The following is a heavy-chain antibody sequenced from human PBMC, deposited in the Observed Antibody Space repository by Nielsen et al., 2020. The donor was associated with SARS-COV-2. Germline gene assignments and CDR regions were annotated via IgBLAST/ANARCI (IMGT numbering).Heavy chain of an antibody. CDR1: GYTFTSYD. CDR2: MNPNSGNT. Sequence: SLKVSCKASGYTFTSYDINWVRQATGQGLEWMGWMNPNSGNTGYAQKFQGRVTMTRNTSISTAYMELSSLRSEDTAVYYCARAARIAVAGTLGYWGQGTLVTVSS. V-gene: IGHV1-8*01. J-gene: IGHJ4*02. D-gene: IGHD6-19*01. CDR3: ARAARIAVAGTLGY.